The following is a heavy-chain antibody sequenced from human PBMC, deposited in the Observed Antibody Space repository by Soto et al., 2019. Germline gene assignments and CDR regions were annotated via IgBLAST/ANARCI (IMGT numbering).Heavy chain of an antibody. CDR1: GFSLSTSGVG. Sequence: QITLKESGPQLVNPTQTRTLTCVFSGFSLSTSGVGVGWIRQPPGKPLEWLAVIYWDDDKRYSPSLENRLTITKDTSKNQVVLTMSNMGPVDTATYYCARVGFWSGFFDYWGRGTLVTVSS. D-gene: IGHD3-3*01. CDR3: ARVGFWSGFFDY. CDR2: IYWDDDK. J-gene: IGHJ4*02. V-gene: IGHV2-5*02.